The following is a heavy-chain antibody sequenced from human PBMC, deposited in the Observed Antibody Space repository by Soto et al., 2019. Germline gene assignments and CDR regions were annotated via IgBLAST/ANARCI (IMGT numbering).Heavy chain of an antibody. CDR2: ISYDGGSK. V-gene: IGHV3-30-3*01. J-gene: IGHJ4*02. Sequence: QVQLVESGGGVVQPGRSLRLSCAASGFTFSTYVMHWVRQAPGKGLEWLAGISYDGGSKNYADSVKGRFTISRDNSKNTLYLQMNNLRIEETAVYYCVRDGPHITIYGYGHYWGQGTLVTVSS. CDR1: GFTFSTYV. D-gene: IGHD3-3*01. CDR3: VRDGPHITIYGYGHY.